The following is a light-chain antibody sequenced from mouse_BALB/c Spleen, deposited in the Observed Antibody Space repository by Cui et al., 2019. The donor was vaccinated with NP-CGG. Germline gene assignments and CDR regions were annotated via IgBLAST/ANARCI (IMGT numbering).Light chain of an antibody. Sequence: AVVSQEHPLTTSPGETVTLTCRSSTGAVTTSNYANWVQEKPDHLFTGLIGGTNNRAPGVPARFSGSLIGDKAALTITGAQTEDEAIYFCALWYSNHWVFGGGTKLTVL. CDR3: ALWYSNHWV. V-gene: IGLV1*01. CDR1: TGAVTTSNY. J-gene: IGLJ1*01. CDR2: GTN.